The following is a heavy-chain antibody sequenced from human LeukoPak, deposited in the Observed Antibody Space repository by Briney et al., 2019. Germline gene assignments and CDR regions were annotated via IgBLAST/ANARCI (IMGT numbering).Heavy chain of an antibody. Sequence: PGGTLRLSCAASGFTFSSYGMSWVRQAPGKGLEWVSAISGSGGSTYYADSVKGRFTISRDNSKNTLYLQMNSLRAEDTTVYYCAKGGEDFGYSYAYFDYWGQGTLVTVSS. CDR3: AKGGEDFGYSYAYFDY. J-gene: IGHJ4*02. V-gene: IGHV3-23*01. D-gene: IGHD5-18*01. CDR1: GFTFSSYG. CDR2: ISGSGGST.